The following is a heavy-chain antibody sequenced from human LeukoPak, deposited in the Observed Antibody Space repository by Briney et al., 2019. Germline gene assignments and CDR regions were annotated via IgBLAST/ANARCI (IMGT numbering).Heavy chain of an antibody. Sequence: SETLSLTCAVSGYSISSGYYRGWIRQPPGKGLEWIGSIYHSGSTYYNPSLKSRVTISVDTSKNQFSLKLSSVTAADTAVYYCARWGYYDILTGYSPWYFDYWGQGTLVTVSS. CDR2: IYHSGST. CDR3: ARWGYYDILTGYSPWYFDY. D-gene: IGHD3-9*01. CDR1: GYSISSGYY. V-gene: IGHV4-38-2*01. J-gene: IGHJ4*02.